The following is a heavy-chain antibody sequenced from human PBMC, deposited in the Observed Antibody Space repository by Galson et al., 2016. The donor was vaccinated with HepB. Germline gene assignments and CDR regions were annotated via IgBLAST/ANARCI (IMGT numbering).Heavy chain of an antibody. Sequence: SLRLSCAASGFTFSSYAMNWVRQAPGKGLEWVSVISNSGATTYYADSVKGRFTISRDNPNNTLYLQMNSLRAEDTAAYYCAKSGYCSGNSCYNCFDPWGQGTLVTVSS. D-gene: IGHD2-15*01. CDR1: GFTFSSYA. CDR2: ISNSGATT. V-gene: IGHV3-23*01. J-gene: IGHJ5*02. CDR3: AKSGYCSGNSCYNCFDP.